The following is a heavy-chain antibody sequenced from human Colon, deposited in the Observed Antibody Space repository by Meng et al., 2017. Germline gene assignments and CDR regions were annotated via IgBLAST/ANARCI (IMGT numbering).Heavy chain of an antibody. J-gene: IGHJ4*02. D-gene: IGHD3-22*01. V-gene: IGHV4-61*01. CDR1: GGSVRSSTHY. CDR3: ARDCLVGYYDNSGFDH. CDR2: IYDSGST. Sequence: ESGQGLATPLVTPSHPCPRFGGSVRSSTHYWRWIRQPPGKGLEWIGSIYDSGSTNYNPLLKSRVTISVDTSKNQFSLKLSSVTAADTAVYYCARDCLVGYYDNSGFDHWGQGTLVTVSS.